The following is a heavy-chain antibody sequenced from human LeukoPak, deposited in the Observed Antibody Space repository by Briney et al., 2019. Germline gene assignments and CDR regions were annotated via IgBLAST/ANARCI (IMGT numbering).Heavy chain of an antibody. CDR3: ARIKSRIDSSGPYYFDY. CDR2: INAGNGNT. Sequence: ASVKVSCKASGYTFTGYYMHWVRQAPGQRLEWMGWINAGNGNTKYSQKFQGRVTITRDTSASTAYMELSSLRSEDTAVYYCARIKSRIDSSGPYYFDYWGQGTLVTVSS. J-gene: IGHJ4*02. V-gene: IGHV1-3*01. D-gene: IGHD6-19*01. CDR1: GYTFTGYY.